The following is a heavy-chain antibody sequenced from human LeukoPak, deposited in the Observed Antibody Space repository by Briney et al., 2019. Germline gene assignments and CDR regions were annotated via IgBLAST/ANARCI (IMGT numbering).Heavy chain of an antibody. J-gene: IGHJ6*03. CDR1: GDSVSSNSAA. V-gene: IGHV6-1*01. CDR3: ARDHCSSTSCHPAANYYYYYMDV. CDR2: TYYRSKWYN. D-gene: IGHD2-2*01. Sequence: SQTLSLTCAISGDSVSSNSAAWNWIRQSPSRGLEWLGRTYYRSKWYNDYAVSVKSRITINPDTSKNQFSLQLNSVTPEDTAVYYCARDHCSSTSCHPAANYYYYYMDVWGKGTTVTVSS.